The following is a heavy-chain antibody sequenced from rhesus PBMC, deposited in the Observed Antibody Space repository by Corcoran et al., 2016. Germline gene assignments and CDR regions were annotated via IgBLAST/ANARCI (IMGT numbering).Heavy chain of an antibody. CDR2: IYGASPTP. CDR3: ASASSGSWPY. CDR1: GGSFSDSYR. Sequence: QVQLQESGPGVVKPSETLSLTCAVSGGSFSDSYRWSWIRQPPGKGLEWIGYIYGASPTPSYNPSLKRPVTISKDTSKNQFSLKLSSVTAADTAVYYCASASSGSWPYWGQGVLVTVSS. V-gene: IGHV4S10*01. D-gene: IGHD6-25*01. J-gene: IGHJ4*01.